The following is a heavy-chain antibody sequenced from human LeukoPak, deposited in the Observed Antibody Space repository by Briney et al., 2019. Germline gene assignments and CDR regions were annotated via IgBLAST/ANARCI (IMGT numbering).Heavy chain of an antibody. V-gene: IGHV1-46*01. Sequence: ASVKVSCKASGYTFTNYCMHWVRQGPGQGLEWMGVINPSGGSTSYAQKFLGRVTMTRDTSTSTVYMELSSLRSEDTAVYYCARGGSSWESDYWGQGTLVTVSS. D-gene: IGHD6-13*01. CDR1: GYTFTNYC. CDR2: INPSGGST. CDR3: ARGGSSWESDY. J-gene: IGHJ4*02.